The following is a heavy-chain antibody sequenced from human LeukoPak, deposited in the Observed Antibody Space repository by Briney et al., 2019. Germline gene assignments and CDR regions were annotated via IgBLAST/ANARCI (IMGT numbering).Heavy chain of an antibody. V-gene: IGHV3-30*02. CDR3: AKDSRTRVGAQLDY. CDR1: GFTFSSYA. D-gene: IGHD1-26*01. Sequence: GGSLRLSCAASGFTFSSYAMSWVRQAPGKGLEWVAFIRYDGSNKYYADSVKGRFTISRDNSKNTLYLQMNSLRAEDTAVYYCAKDSRTRVGAQLDYWGQGTLVTVSS. J-gene: IGHJ4*02. CDR2: IRYDGSNK.